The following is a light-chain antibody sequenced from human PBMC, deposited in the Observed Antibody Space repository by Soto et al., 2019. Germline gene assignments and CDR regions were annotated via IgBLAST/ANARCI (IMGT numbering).Light chain of an antibody. J-gene: IGKJ1*01. CDR3: QQYESSRT. CDR1: QSVSSTF. V-gene: IGKV3-20*01. CDR2: GAS. Sequence: EIVLTQSPGTLSLTPGERATLSCRASQSVSSTFLAWYQQKPGQAPKVLIYGASTRATGIPDRFSGSGSGTVFTLTISRLEPDDFAMYYCQQYESSRTFGQGTKVEMK.